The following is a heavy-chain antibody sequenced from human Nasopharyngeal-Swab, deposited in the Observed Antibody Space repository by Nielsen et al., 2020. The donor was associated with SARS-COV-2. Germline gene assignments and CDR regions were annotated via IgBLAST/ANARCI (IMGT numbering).Heavy chain of an antibody. J-gene: IGHJ4*02. D-gene: IGHD3-10*01. Sequence: LSLTCSASGFPFSSYSMNWVRQAPGKGLEWVSSISSSSSYIYYADSVKGRFTISRDNAKNSLYLQMNSLRAEDTAVYYCARDNYYGSGTLFDYWGQGTLVTVSS. V-gene: IGHV3-21*01. CDR3: ARDNYYGSGTLFDY. CDR1: GFPFSSYS. CDR2: ISSSSSYI.